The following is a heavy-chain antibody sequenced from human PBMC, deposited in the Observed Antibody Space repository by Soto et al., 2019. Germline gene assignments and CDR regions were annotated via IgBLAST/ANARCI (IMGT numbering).Heavy chain of an antibody. CDR1: GFTFSNYA. D-gene: IGHD3-16*02. V-gene: IGHV3-23*01. CDR3: AKVPSPYSWGSYLRYYDY. J-gene: IGHJ4*02. Sequence: EVQILESGGGLVQPGGSLRLSCAASGFTFSNYAMTWVRQAPGRGLEWVSAVSANSDYAYYADSVKGRFTNSRDNSQNTLYLQMDRLRAEDKAVYYCAKVPSPYSWGSYLRYYDYWGQGTLVTVSS. CDR2: VSANSDYA.